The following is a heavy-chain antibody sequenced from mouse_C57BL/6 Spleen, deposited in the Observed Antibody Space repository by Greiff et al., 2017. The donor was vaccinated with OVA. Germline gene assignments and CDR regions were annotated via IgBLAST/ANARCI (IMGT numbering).Heavy chain of an antibody. CDR1: GYTFTDHT. CDR2: IYPRDGST. J-gene: IGHJ3*01. CDR3: ASQGWLREAWFAY. D-gene: IGHD1-1*02. Sequence: VQLQQSDAELVKPGASVKISCKVSGYTFTDHTIHWMKQRPEQGLEWIGYIYPRDGSTKYNGKFKGKATLTADKSSSTAYMQLNSLTSEDSAVYFCASQGWLREAWFAYWGQGTLVTVSA. V-gene: IGHV1-78*01.